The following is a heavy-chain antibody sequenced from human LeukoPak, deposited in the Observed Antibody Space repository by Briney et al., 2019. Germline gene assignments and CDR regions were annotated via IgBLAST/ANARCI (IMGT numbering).Heavy chain of an antibody. D-gene: IGHD4-11*01. CDR2: INSDGSST. CDR1: GFTFSSYA. J-gene: IGHJ4*02. V-gene: IGHV3-74*01. CDR3: ARDRGNYDY. Sequence: GRSLRLSCAVSGFTFSSYAVHWVRQAPGKGLVWVSRINSDGSSTSYADSVKGRFTISRDNAKNTLYLQMNSLRAEDTAVYYCARDRGNYDYWGQGTLVTVSS.